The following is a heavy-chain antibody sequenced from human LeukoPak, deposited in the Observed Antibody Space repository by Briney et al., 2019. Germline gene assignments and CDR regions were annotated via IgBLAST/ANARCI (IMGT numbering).Heavy chain of an antibody. D-gene: IGHD5-12*01. CDR1: GYSVTNYW. CDR2: IYPDDSDT. J-gene: IGHJ4*02. V-gene: IGHV5-51*01. Sequence: GESLKISCKASGYSVTNYWFGWVRQTPGKGLEWMGIIYPDDSDTRYSPSFQGQVTFSADKSTSTAYLQWSSLKASDTAMYYCVRAPYSGYDFFLHWGQGTLVTVSS. CDR3: VRAPYSGYDFFLH.